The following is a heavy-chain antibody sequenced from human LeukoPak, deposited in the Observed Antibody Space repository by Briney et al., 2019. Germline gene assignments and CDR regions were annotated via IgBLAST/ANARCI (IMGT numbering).Heavy chain of an antibody. CDR2: IYYSGST. J-gene: IGHJ4*02. V-gene: IGHV4-59*01. D-gene: IGHD5-18*01. Sequence: SETLSLTCTVSGGSISSYYWSWIRQPPGKGLEWIGYIYYSGSTNYNPSLKSRVTISVDTSKNQFSLKLSSVTAADTAVYYCAREGGYSYGVFDYWGQGTLVTVSS. CDR1: GGSISSYY. CDR3: AREGGYSYGVFDY.